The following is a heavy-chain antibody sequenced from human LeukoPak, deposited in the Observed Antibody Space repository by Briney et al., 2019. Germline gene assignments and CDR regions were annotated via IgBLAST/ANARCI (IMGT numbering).Heavy chain of an antibody. Sequence: GGSLRLSCAASGFTFSGSAMHWVRQASGKGLEWVGRIRSKANSYATAYAASVKGMFTISRDDSKNTAYLQINSLKTEDTAVYYCARDTSGYDYQYWGQGTLVTVSS. CDR1: GFTFSGSA. CDR2: IRSKANSYAT. V-gene: IGHV3-73*01. J-gene: IGHJ4*02. D-gene: IGHD5-12*01. CDR3: ARDTSGYDYQY.